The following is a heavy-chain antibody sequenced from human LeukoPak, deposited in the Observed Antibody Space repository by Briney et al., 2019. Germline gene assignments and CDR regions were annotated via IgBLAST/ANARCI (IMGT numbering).Heavy chain of an antibody. CDR3: ARGIRDGYNPPAFDY. CDR2: INHSGST. D-gene: IGHD5-24*01. Sequence: SETLSLTCAVYGGSFSGYYWSWIRQPPGKGLEWIGEINHSGSTNYNPSLKSRVTISVDTSKNQFSLKLSSVTAADTTVYYCARGIRDGYNPPAFDYWGQGTLVTVSS. CDR1: GGSFSGYY. V-gene: IGHV4-34*01. J-gene: IGHJ4*02.